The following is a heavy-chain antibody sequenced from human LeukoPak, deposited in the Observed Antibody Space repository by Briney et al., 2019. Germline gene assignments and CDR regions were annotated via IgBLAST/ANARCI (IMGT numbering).Heavy chain of an antibody. CDR2: ISYDGNNK. CDR1: GFTFSSYA. D-gene: IGHD5-18*01. V-gene: IGHV3-30-3*01. J-gene: IGHJ3*02. CDR3: ARDPKGGFSYGWGAFDI. Sequence: GGSLRLSCAASGFTFSSYAMHWVRQAPGKGLEWVALISYDGNNKYYADSVKGRFIISRDNSKNTLYLQMNSLRAEDTAVYYCARDPKGGFSYGWGAFDIWGQGTMVTISS.